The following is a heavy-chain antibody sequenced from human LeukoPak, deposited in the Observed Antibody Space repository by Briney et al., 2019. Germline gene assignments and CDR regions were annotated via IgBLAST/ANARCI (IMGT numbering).Heavy chain of an antibody. D-gene: IGHD5-12*01. V-gene: IGHV1-2*04. J-gene: IGHJ4*02. CDR1: GYTLTGYY. CDR3: ARDPDYSGYDSYFDY. CDR2: INPNSGGT. Sequence: ASVKVSCKASGYTLTGYYMHWVRQAPGQGLEWMGWINPNSGGTNYAQKFQGWVTMTRDTSISTAYMELSRLRSDDTAVYYCARDPDYSGYDSYFDYWGQGTLVTVSS.